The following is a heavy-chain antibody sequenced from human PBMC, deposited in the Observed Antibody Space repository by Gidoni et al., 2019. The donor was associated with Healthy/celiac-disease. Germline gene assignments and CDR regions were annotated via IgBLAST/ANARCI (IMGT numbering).Heavy chain of an antibody. CDR1: GGSIRSSRYY. CDR3: ARNLLRSEIKRSKGEWFEP. J-gene: IGHJ5*02. D-gene: IGHD1-26*01. Sequence: QLQLPESGPGLVKPSETLSLTCTVSGGSIRSSRYYWGWIRQPPGKGLEWIGSIYYSGSTYYKPSLKSRVNISGNKSKNQFSPKLSSVNAAETAVYYCARNLLRSEIKRSKGEWFEPWGQGTLVTVSS. CDR2: IYYSGST. V-gene: IGHV4-39*01.